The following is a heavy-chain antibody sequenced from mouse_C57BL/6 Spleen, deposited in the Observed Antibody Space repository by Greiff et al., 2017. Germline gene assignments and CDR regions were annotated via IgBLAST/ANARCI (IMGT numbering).Heavy chain of an antibody. V-gene: IGHV1-54*01. CDR1: GYAFTNYL. Sequence: QVQLKQSGAELVRPGTSVKVSCKASGYAFTNYLIEWVKQRPGQGLEWIGGINPGSGGTNYNEKFKGKATLTADKTSSTAYMRLSSLTSEDSAVYFCAKGLLFFDYWGQGTTLTVSS. CDR3: AKGLLFFDY. D-gene: IGHD6-1*01. J-gene: IGHJ2*01. CDR2: INPGSGGT.